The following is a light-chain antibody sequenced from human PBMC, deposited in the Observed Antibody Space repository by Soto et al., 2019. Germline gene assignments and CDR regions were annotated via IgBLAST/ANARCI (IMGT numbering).Light chain of an antibody. CDR1: QSVSSY. J-gene: IGKJ1*01. V-gene: IGKV3-11*01. CDR2: DAS. CDR3: QQRSNWPRT. Sequence: EIVLTQSPATLSLSPGERATLSCRASQSVSSYLAWYQQKPGQAPRLLIYDASNRATGIPARFSGSGSGTDFTLTISSLEPEDFAFYYWQQRSNWPRTFGQGTKVDIK.